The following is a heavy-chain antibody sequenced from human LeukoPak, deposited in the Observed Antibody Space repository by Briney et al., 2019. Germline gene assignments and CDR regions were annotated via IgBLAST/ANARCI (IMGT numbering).Heavy chain of an antibody. D-gene: IGHD3-10*01. CDR3: AKEADRFGELLWFDY. J-gene: IGHJ4*02. Sequence: GWSLRLSCAASGFTFSSYGMHWVRQAPGKGLEWVAVISYDGSNKYYADSVKGRFTISRDNSKNTLYLQMNSLRAEDTAVYYCAKEADRFGELLWFDYWGQGTLVTVSS. CDR2: ISYDGSNK. V-gene: IGHV3-30*18. CDR1: GFTFSSYG.